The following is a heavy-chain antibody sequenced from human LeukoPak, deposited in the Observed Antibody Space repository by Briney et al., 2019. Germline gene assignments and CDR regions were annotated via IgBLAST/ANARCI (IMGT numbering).Heavy chain of an antibody. Sequence: GGSLRLSCAAPGFTFSSYWMHWVRQAPGKGLVWVSRIKSDGSRTRYADSVKGRFTISRDNAKNTLYLQMNSLRAEDTAVYYCTRGGHVDIVATTGEEYFDYWGQGTLVTVSS. V-gene: IGHV3-74*01. D-gene: IGHD5-12*01. CDR3: TRGGHVDIVATTGEEYFDY. CDR2: IKSDGSRT. CDR1: GFTFSSYW. J-gene: IGHJ4*02.